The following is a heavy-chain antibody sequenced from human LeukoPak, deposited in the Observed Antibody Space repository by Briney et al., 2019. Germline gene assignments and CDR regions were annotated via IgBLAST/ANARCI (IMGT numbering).Heavy chain of an antibody. Sequence: PSETLSLTCTVSGGSISTFYWAWIRQPPGKGLERIGEINHSGSTNYNPSLKSRVTISVDTSKNQFSLKLSSVTAADTAVYYCARLVYYDILTGYIPEYYFDYWGQGTLVTVSS. D-gene: IGHD3-9*01. CDR3: ARLVYYDILTGYIPEYYFDY. V-gene: IGHV4-34*01. CDR2: INHSGST. J-gene: IGHJ4*02. CDR1: GGSISTFY.